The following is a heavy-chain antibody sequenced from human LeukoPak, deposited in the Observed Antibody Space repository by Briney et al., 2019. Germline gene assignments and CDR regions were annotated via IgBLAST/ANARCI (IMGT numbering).Heavy chain of an antibody. CDR3: ARHLKRYFDWSLFDY. Sequence: PSETLSLTCTVSGGSISSYYWSWIRQPPGKGLEWVGYIYYSGSTNYNPSLKSRVTISVDTSKNQFSLKLSSVTAADTAVYYCARHLKRYFDWSLFDYWGQGTLVTVSS. J-gene: IGHJ4*02. D-gene: IGHD3-9*01. CDR2: IYYSGST. CDR1: GGSISSYY. V-gene: IGHV4-59*08.